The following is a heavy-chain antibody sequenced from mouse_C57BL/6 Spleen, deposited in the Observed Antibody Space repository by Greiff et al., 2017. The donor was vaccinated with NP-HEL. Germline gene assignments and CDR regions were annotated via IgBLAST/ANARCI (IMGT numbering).Heavy chain of an antibody. CDR3: ARRGYYGSSYLWYFDF. CDR1: GYSFTDYN. V-gene: IGHV1-39*01. J-gene: IGHJ1*03. Sequence: EVQLQQSGPELVKPGASVKISCKASGYSFTDYNMNWVKQSNGKSLEWIGVINPNYGTTSSNQKFKGKATLTVDQSYSTAYMQLNSLTSEYSAVYYCARRGYYGSSYLWYFDFWGTGTTVTVSS. D-gene: IGHD1-1*01. CDR2: INPNYGTT.